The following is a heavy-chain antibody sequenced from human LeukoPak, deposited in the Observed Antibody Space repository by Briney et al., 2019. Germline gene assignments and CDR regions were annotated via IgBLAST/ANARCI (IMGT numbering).Heavy chain of an antibody. J-gene: IGHJ4*02. CDR2: ISGSGDYT. V-gene: IGHV3-23*01. Sequence: PGGSLRLSCAASGFTFSSHGMSWVRQAPGKGLEWVSTISGSGDYTYYADSVKGRFTISRDNSKNTLYLQMNSRRAEDTAIYYCAKVTYGSGTYGACDSWGQGTLVTVSS. CDR1: GFTFSSHG. CDR3: AKVTYGSGTYGACDS. D-gene: IGHD3-10*01.